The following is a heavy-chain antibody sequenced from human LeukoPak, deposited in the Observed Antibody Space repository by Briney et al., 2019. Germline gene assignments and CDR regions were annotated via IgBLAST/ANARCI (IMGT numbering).Heavy chain of an antibody. CDR2: IKQDGSEK. D-gene: IGHD6-13*01. CDR3: AKVPGSSITRYFYFDY. Sequence: PGGSLRLSCAASGFTFSSYWMSWVRQAPGKGLEWVANIKQDGSEKYYVDSVKGRFTISRDNSKNTLYLQMDTLRAEDTAVYYCAKVPGSSITRYFYFDYWGQGTLVPVSS. J-gene: IGHJ4*02. CDR1: GFTFSSYW. V-gene: IGHV3-7*03.